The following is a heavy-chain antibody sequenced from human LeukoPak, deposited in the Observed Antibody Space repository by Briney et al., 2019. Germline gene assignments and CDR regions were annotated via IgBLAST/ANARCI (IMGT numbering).Heavy chain of an antibody. CDR2: ISSSGSTI. V-gene: IGHV3-48*03. D-gene: IGHD2-15*01. CDR1: GFTFSSYE. J-gene: IGHJ4*02. CDR3: AARYCSGGSCYASPFDY. Sequence: GGSLRLSCAASGFTFSSYEMNWVRQAPGKGLEWVSYISSSGSTIYYADSVKGRFTISRDNAKNSLYLQMNSLRAEDTALYYCAARYCSGGSCYASPFDYWGQGTLVTVSS.